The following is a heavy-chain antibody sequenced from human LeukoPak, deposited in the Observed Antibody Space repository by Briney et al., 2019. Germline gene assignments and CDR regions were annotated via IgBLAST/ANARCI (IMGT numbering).Heavy chain of an antibody. V-gene: IGHV1-46*01. CDR3: ARASSDFGELFP. CDR2: IHPRRGDT. Sequence: GASVKVSCKTSGYSFTAFYIHWVRQAPGQGLEWMGWIHPRRGDTNYAQKLQGRVTMTRDTSTSTVYMDLSSLRSEDTAVYYCARASSDFGELFPWGQGTLVTVSS. J-gene: IGHJ5*02. CDR1: GYSFTAFY. D-gene: IGHD3-10*01.